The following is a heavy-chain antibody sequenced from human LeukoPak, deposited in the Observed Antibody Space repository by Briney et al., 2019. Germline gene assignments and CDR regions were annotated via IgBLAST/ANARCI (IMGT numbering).Heavy chain of an antibody. CDR1: GFTVSSNY. CDR3: ARVIRDYDDFYPHYFDY. D-gene: IGHD4-17*01. J-gene: IGHJ4*02. Sequence: GGSLRLSCAASGFTVSSNYMSWVRQAPGKGLEWVSVIYNGGSTYCADSVKGRFTFSRDNSKNTLYLQMNSLRAEDTAVYYCARVIRDYDDFYPHYFDYWGQGTLVTVSS. V-gene: IGHV3-53*01. CDR2: IYNGGST.